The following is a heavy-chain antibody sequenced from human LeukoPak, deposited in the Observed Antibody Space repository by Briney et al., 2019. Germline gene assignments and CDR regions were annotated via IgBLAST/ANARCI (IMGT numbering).Heavy chain of an antibody. J-gene: IGHJ4*02. CDR3: ARDAGAHPYYFDY. CDR1: GFTFSSYS. CDR2: ISSSSSYI. D-gene: IGHD7-27*01. V-gene: IGHV3-21*01. Sequence: GGSLRLSCAASGFTFSSYSMNWVSQAPGKGLEWVSSISSSSSYIYYADSVKGRFTISRDNAKDSLYLQMNSLRAEDTAVYYCARDAGAHPYYFDYWGQGTLVTVSS.